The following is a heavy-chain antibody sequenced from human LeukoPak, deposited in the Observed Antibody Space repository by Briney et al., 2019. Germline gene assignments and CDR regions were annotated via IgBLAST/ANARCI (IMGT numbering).Heavy chain of an antibody. J-gene: IGHJ4*02. Sequence: GGSLRLSCAASGFTVSSNYMSWVRQAPGKGLEWVSVIYSGGSTYYAGSVKGRFTISRDNSKNTLYLQMNSLRAEDTAVYYCWVYDFWSGYRPSRPQIDYWGQGTLVTVSS. CDR2: IYSGGST. D-gene: IGHD3-3*01. CDR1: GFTVSSNY. CDR3: WVYDFWSGYRPSRPQIDY. V-gene: IGHV3-66*01.